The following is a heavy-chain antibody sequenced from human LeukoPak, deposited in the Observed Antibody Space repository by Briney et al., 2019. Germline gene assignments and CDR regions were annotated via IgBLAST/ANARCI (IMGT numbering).Heavy chain of an antibody. Sequence: ASVKVSCKASGYTFTGDQIHWLRQAPGQGLEWMGLINPETGDTIYAHNFHGRATLTRDTSVTTSYMELSGLRLDDTAVYYCARETWYFEFWGRGTLVTVSS. CDR2: INPETGDT. J-gene: IGHJ4*02. CDR1: GYTFTGDQ. V-gene: IGHV1-2*07. CDR3: ARETWYFEF.